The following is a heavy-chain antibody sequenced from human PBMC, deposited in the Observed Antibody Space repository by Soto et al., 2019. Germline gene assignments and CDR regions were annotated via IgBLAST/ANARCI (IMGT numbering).Heavy chain of an antibody. Sequence: LVESGGGVVQPGRSLRVSCAASGFTFTSYAMHWVRQAPGKGLEWVATISYDGSKKDYADSVKGRFTISRDNSKNTLYLQMNSLRAEDTAVYYCARDRLYESNTQYYNYGMDVWGQGNTVTVSS. CDR2: ISYDGSKK. D-gene: IGHD3-22*01. J-gene: IGHJ6*02. V-gene: IGHV3-30-3*01. CDR1: GFTFTSYA. CDR3: ARDRLYESNTQYYNYGMDV.